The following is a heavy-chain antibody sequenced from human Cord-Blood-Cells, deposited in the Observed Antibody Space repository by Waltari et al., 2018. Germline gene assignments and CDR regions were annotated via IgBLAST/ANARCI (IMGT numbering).Heavy chain of an antibody. J-gene: IGHJ4*02. CDR2: TYYRSKWYN. Sequence: QVQLQQSGPGLVTPSQNLSLTFAIPGDTVSRNSAAWNWLRQSPSRGLEWLGRTYYRSKWYNDYAVSVKSRITINPDTSKNQFSLQLNSVTPEDTAVYYCARDSRIAALDYWGQGTLVTVSS. CDR3: ARDSRIAALDY. D-gene: IGHD6-13*01. CDR1: GDTVSRNSAA. V-gene: IGHV6-1*01.